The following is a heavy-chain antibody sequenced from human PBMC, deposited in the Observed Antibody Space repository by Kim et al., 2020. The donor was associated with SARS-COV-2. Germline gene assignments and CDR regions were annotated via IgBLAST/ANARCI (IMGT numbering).Heavy chain of an antibody. J-gene: IGHJ4*02. CDR2: IYPGDSDT. V-gene: IGHV5-51*01. CDR1: GYSFTSYW. Sequence: GESLKISCKGSGYSFTSYWIGWVRQMPGKGLEWMGIIYPGDSDTRYSPSFQGQVTISADKSISTAYLQWSSLKASDTAMYYCAAAYSSSWYYFDYWGQGTLVTVSS. D-gene: IGHD6-13*01. CDR3: AAAYSSSWYYFDY.